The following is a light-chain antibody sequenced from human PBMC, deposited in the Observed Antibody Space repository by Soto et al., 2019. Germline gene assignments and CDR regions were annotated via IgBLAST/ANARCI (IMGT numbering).Light chain of an antibody. V-gene: IGLV2-8*01. CDR1: SSDVGGYNY. J-gene: IGLJ2*01. Sequence: QSVLTQPPSASGSPGQSVTISCTGTSSDVGGYNYVSWYQQHPGKAPQLMIYEVNKRPSGVPDRFSGSKSGNTASLTVSGLQAEDEANYYCSSYAGSNIYVVFGGGTKLTVL. CDR3: SSYAGSNIYVV. CDR2: EVN.